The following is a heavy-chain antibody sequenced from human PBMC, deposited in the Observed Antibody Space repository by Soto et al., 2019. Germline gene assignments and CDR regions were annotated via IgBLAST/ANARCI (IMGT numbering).Heavy chain of an antibody. Sequence: GEYLKISCKGSGYSFTSYWISWVRQMPGKGLEWMGRIDPSDSYTNYSPSFQGHVTISADKSISTAYLQWSSLKASDTAMYYCASLYGSSTSCYISWLDPWGQGTLVTVDS. D-gene: IGHD2-2*02. CDR2: IDPSDSYT. CDR3: ASLYGSSTSCYISWLDP. CDR1: GYSFTSYW. J-gene: IGHJ5*02. V-gene: IGHV5-10-1*01.